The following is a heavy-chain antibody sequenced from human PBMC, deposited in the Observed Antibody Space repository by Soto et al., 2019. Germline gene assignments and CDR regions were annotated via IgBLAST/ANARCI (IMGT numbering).Heavy chain of an antibody. V-gene: IGHV3-15*01. CDR1: GFSFNNAW. CDR2: IKSKTDGGTI. D-gene: IGHD1-26*01. J-gene: IGHJ4*02. CDR3: AKDMTKWELQPIDY. Sequence: PGGSLRLSCEASGFSFNNAWMSWIRQAPGKGLEWVGRIKSKTDGGTIDYADSVKGRFTISRDNSKNTLYLQMNSLRAEDTAVYYCAKDMTKWELQPIDYWGQGTLVTVSS.